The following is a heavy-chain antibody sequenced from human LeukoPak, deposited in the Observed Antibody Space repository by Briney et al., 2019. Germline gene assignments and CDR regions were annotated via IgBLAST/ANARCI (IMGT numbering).Heavy chain of an antibody. CDR3: AKAPRKFRGIIITPLYYFDY. J-gene: IGHJ4*02. V-gene: IGHV3-23*01. CDR2: ISGSTENT. Sequence: PGGSLRLSCAASGFTFSSYAMNWVRQAPGKGLEWVSTISGSTENTYYADSVKGRSTISRDNSKNTLYLQMNSLRAEDTAIYYCAKAPRKFRGIIITPLYYFDYWGQGALVTVSS. CDR1: GFTFSSYA. D-gene: IGHD3-10*01.